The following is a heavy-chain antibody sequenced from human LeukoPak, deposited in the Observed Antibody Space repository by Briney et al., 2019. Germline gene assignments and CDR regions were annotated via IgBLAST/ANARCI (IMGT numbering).Heavy chain of an antibody. CDR1: GYSFTSYW. D-gene: IGHD6-13*01. V-gene: IGHV5-51*01. Sequence: GESLKISCKGSGYSFTSYWIGWVRQMPGKGLEWMGIIYPGDSDTRYSPSFQGQVTISADNSISTAYLQGSSLKASDTAMYYCARVQQLASVYYFDYWGQGTLVTVSS. J-gene: IGHJ4*02. CDR2: IYPGDSDT. CDR3: ARVQQLASVYYFDY.